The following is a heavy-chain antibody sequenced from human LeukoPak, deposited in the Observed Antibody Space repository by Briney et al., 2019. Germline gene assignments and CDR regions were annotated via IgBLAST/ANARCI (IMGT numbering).Heavy chain of an antibody. CDR2: IIPIFGTA. Sequence: SVKVSCKASGGTFSSYAISWVRQAPGQGLEWMGRIIPIFGTANYAQKFQGRVTITTDESTSTAYTELSSLRSEDTAVYYCARDSFYYGSGSSEILYYFDYWGQGTLLTVSS. CDR3: ARDSFYYGSGSSEILYYFDY. CDR1: GGTFSSYA. V-gene: IGHV1-69*05. J-gene: IGHJ4*02. D-gene: IGHD3-10*01.